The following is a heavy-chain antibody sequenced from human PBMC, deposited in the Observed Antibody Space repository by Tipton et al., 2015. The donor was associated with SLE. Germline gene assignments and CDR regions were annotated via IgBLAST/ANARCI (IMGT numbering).Heavy chain of an antibody. CDR3: AKEEDYYDNSGSYAFDI. V-gene: IGHV3-66*02. CDR2: IYSGGTT. D-gene: IGHD3-22*01. J-gene: IGHJ3*02. Sequence: SGFTVSTYYMSWVRQAPGKGLEWLSVIYSGGTTYYADSVKGRFTISRDNSKNTLSLQMNSLRAEDTAVYYCAKEEDYYDNSGSYAFDIWGQGTMVTVSS. CDR1: GFTVSTYY.